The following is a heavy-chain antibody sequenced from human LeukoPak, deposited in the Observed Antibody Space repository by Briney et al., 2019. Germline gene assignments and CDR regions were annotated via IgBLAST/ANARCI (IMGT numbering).Heavy chain of an antibody. Sequence: SETLSLTCNVSGAFISSYSWNWIRQPPGKGLEWIGYIYYSGSTNYNPSLKSRVTISVDTSKNQFSLKLSSVTAADTAVYYCARVEPGSYYNPFDYWGQGTLVTVSS. CDR2: IYYSGST. V-gene: IGHV4-59*12. CDR3: ARVEPGSYYNPFDY. CDR1: GAFISSYS. J-gene: IGHJ4*02. D-gene: IGHD3-10*01.